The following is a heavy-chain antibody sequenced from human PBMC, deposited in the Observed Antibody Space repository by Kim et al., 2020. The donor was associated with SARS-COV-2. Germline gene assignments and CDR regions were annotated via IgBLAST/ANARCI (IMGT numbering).Heavy chain of an antibody. Sequence: LKSRVTISVDTSKNQFSLKLSSVTAADTAVYYCARQSGTYYYDSSGYFDYWGQGTLVTVSS. J-gene: IGHJ4*02. V-gene: IGHV4-59*08. D-gene: IGHD3-22*01. CDR3: ARQSGTYYYDSSGYFDY.